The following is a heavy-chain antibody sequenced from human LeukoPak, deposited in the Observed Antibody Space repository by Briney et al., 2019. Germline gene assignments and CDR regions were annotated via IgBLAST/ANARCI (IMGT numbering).Heavy chain of an antibody. D-gene: IGHD6-19*01. V-gene: IGHV3-64D*06. Sequence: PGGSLRLSCSASGFTFSSYAMHWVRQAPGKGLEYVSAISSNGGSTYYADSVKGRFTISRDNSKNTLYLQMSSLRAEDTAVYYCVKGRGNGRGWSGGTDKGYFDYWGQGTLVTVSS. CDR2: ISSNGGST. CDR1: GFTFSSYA. J-gene: IGHJ4*02. CDR3: VKGRGNGRGWSGGTDKGYFDY.